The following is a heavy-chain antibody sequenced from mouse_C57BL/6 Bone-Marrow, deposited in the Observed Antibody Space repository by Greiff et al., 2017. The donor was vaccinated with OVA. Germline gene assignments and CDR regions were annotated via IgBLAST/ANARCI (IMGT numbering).Heavy chain of an antibody. J-gene: IGHJ1*03. V-gene: IGHV7-3*01. CDR2: IRNKANGYTT. CDR3: ARYRDGYGNWYFDV. CDR1: GFTFTDYY. Sequence: EVKVVESGGGLVQPGGSLSLSCAASGFTFTDYYMSWVRQPPGKALEWLGFIRNKANGYTTEYSASVKGRITISRDNSQSILYLQMNALRAEDSATYYWARYRDGYGNWYFDVWGTGTTVTVSS. D-gene: IGHD2-2*01.